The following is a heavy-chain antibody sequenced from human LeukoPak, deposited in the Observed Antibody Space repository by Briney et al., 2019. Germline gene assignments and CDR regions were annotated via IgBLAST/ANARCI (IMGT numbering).Heavy chain of an antibody. J-gene: IGHJ4*02. CDR2: IKSSSSYI. CDR1: GFTFSSYT. V-gene: IGHV3-21*01. CDR3: ARELAE. D-gene: IGHD1-1*01. Sequence: GGSLRLSYAASGFTFSSYTMNWVRQAPGKGLEWVSSIKSSSSYIYYADSAKGRFTVSRDNAKNSLYLQMNSLRAEDTAVYYCARELAEWGSGTLVTVSS.